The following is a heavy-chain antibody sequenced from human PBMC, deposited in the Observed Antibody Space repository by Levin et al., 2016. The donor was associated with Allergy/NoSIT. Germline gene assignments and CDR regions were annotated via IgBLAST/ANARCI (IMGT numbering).Heavy chain of an antibody. V-gene: IGHV4-61*01. Sequence: SETLSLTCTVSGDSVSRDSSYWSWIRQPPGKGLEWIGYIFHSGSTNYNPSPKSRATISVDTSKKQFSLKVTSVTAADTAVYYCARDRVLRSGFSDAYDIWGQGTMVSVSA. D-gene: IGHD3-3*01. J-gene: IGHJ3*02. CDR3: ARDRVLRSGFSDAYDI. CDR1: GDSVSRDSSY. CDR2: IFHSGST.